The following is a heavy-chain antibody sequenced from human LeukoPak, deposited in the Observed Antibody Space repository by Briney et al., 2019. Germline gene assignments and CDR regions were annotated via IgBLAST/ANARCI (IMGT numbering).Heavy chain of an antibody. J-gene: IGHJ4*02. CDR2: IYYSGST. D-gene: IGHD4-23*01. CDR3: ARDRATVVNLYYFDY. CDR1: GFTFSSYG. Sequence: GSLRLSCAASGFTFSSYGMSWVRQPPGKGLEWIGSIYYSGSTYYNPSLKSRVTISVDTSKNQFSLKLSSVTAAGTAVYYCARDRATVVNLYYFDYWGQGTLVTVSS. V-gene: IGHV4-39*07.